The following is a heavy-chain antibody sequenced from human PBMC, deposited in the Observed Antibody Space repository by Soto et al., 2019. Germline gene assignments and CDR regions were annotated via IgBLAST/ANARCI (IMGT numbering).Heavy chain of an antibody. CDR1: RLIFSDYS. Sequence: GGSLRLSCAASRLIFSDYSMHWVRQGPGKGLEWVALISHDGSTKDYADSVKGRFAISRDNSRNRLDLQMNSLRPEDSALYYCARETSLFFDSWGQGIRVTVSS. CDR3: ARETSLFFDS. CDR2: ISHDGSTK. D-gene: IGHD1-1*01. J-gene: IGHJ5*01. V-gene: IGHV3-30*09.